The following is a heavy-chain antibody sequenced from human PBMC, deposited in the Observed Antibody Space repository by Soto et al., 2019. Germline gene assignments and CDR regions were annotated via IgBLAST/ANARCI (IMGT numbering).Heavy chain of an antibody. Sequence: EVQLVESGGGLVQRGGSLRLSCAASGITVYNNYMGWVRQAPGKGLEWVSVIYSGGSTSYADSVKGRFTIARDGSKNTVYLQMNSLRAEDRAVYCCAREVGVWGRGTTVTGSS. CDR2: IYSGGST. CDR1: GITVYNNY. J-gene: IGHJ6*04. V-gene: IGHV3-66*01. CDR3: AREVGV.